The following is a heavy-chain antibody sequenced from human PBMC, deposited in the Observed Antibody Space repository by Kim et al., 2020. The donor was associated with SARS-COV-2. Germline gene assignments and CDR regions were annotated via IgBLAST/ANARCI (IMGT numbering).Heavy chain of an antibody. CDR3: AREALRYSYGRPLDY. J-gene: IGHJ4*02. CDR1: GYTFTGYY. V-gene: IGHV1-2*05. D-gene: IGHD5-18*01. Sequence: ASVKVSCKASGYTFTGYYMHWVRQAPGQGLEWMGRINPNSGGTNYAQKFQGRVTMTRDTSISTAYMELSRLRSDDTVVYYCAREALRYSYGRPLDYWGQGTLVTVSS. CDR2: INPNSGGT.